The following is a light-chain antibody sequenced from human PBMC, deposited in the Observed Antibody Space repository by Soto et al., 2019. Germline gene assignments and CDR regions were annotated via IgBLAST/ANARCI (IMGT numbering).Light chain of an antibody. CDR2: DVT. Sequence: QSALTQPRSVSGSPGQSVTISCTGTSSDVGTYNFVSWYQQHPGKAPKFMIYDVTKGPSGVPDRFSGSKSGNTASLTISGLQDEDEADYYCCSYVGSYTSDVFGTGTKLTVL. CDR1: SSDVGTYNF. CDR3: CSYVGSYTSDV. J-gene: IGLJ1*01. V-gene: IGLV2-11*01.